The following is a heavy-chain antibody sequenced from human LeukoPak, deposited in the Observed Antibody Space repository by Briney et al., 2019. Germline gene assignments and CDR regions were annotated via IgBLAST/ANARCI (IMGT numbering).Heavy chain of an antibody. CDR2: INPSGGST. D-gene: IGHD3-16*01. Sequence: ASVKVSCKASGYTFTSYYMHWVRQAPGQGLEWMGIINPSGGSTSYAQKFQGRVTMTRNTSISTAYMELSSLRSEDTAVYYCARQGAAFDIWGQGTMVTVSS. J-gene: IGHJ3*02. CDR3: ARQGAAFDI. V-gene: IGHV1-46*01. CDR1: GYTFTSYY.